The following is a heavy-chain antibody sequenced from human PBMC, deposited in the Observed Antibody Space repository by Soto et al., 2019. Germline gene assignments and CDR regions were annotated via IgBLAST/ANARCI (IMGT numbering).Heavy chain of an antibody. V-gene: IGHV3-49*03. Sequence: GGSLRLSCTASGFTFGDYAMSWFRQAPGKGLEWVGFIRSKAYGGTTEYAASVKGSFTISRDDSKSIAYLQMNSLKTEDTAVYYCTRDLGYGTFDYWGQGTLVTVSS. J-gene: IGHJ4*02. CDR3: TRDLGYGTFDY. CDR1: GFTFGDYA. D-gene: IGHD4-17*01. CDR2: IRSKAYGGTT.